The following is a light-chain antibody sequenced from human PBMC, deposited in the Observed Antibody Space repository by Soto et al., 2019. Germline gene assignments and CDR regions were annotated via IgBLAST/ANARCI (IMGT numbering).Light chain of an antibody. J-gene: IGKJ4*01. V-gene: IGKV3-20*01. CDR2: GAS. CDR1: QSVSSSY. CDR3: QQYGSSSLT. Sequence: EIVLTQSPGTLALSPGERATLSCRASQSVSSSYLAWYQQKPGQAPRLLIYGASSRATGIPDRFSGSGSGTDFTLTISRLEPEHFAVYYCQQYGSSSLTFGGGTKVEI.